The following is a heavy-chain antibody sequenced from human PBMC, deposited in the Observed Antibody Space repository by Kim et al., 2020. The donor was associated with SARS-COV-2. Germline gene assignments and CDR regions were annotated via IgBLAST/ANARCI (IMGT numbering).Heavy chain of an antibody. Sequence: KCRVTITVDTSKNQFSLKLSSVTAADTAVYYCARGVLLWFGELLPNWFDPWGQGTLVTVSS. CDR3: ARGVLLWFGELLPNWFDP. J-gene: IGHJ5*02. V-gene: IGHV4-39*07. D-gene: IGHD3-10*01.